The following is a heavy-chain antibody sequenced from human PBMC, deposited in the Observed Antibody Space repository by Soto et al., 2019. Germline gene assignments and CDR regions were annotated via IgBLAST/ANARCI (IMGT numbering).Heavy chain of an antibody. CDR2: IYHSGST. V-gene: IGHV4-30-2*01. J-gene: IGHJ4*02. CDR1: GGSISSGGYS. D-gene: IGHD1-26*01. CDR3: ARAAPVGAALDY. Sequence: TLSLTCAVSGGSISSGGYSWSWIRQPPGKGLEWIGYIYHSGSTYYNPSLKSRVTISVDRSKNQFSLKLSSVTAADTAVYYCARAAPVGAALDYWGQGTLVTVSS.